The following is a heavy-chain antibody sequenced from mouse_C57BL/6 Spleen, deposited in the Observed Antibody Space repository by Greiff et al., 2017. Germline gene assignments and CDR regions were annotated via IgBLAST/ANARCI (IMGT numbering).Heavy chain of an antibody. CDR1: GFTFSSYA. CDR3: ANDDYYDSIPFDY. D-gene: IGHD1-1*01. J-gene: IGHJ2*01. Sequence: EVKLQESGGGLAKPGGSLKLSCAASGFTFSSYAMSWVRQTPEKRLEWVATISDGGSYTYYPDNVKGRFTFSRATAKNNLYLQMSHLKSEDTAMYYCANDDYYDSIPFDYWGQGTTLTVSS. V-gene: IGHV5-4*03. CDR2: ISDGGSYT.